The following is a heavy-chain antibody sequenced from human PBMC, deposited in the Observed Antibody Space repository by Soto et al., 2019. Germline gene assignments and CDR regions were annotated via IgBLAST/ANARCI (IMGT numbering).Heavy chain of an antibody. CDR2: IYYSGST. D-gene: IGHD2-15*01. V-gene: IGHV4-39*01. J-gene: IGHJ5*02. CDR1: GGSISSSSYY. Sequence: SETLSLTCTVSGGSISSSSYYWGWIRQPPGKGLEWIGSIYYSGSTYYSPSLKSRVTISVDTSKNQFSLKLSSVTAADTAVYYCARVVVVAATRLRWFDPWGQGTLVTVSS. CDR3: ARVVVVAATRLRWFDP.